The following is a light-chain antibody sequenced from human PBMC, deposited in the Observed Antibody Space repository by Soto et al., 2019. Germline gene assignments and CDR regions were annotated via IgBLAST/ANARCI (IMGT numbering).Light chain of an antibody. Sequence: VFTLSPGTLSLSSRARATLSCRASQSVSSNYLAWYQQKPGQAPRLLIYGASSRATGIPDRFSGSGSRTDFTLTISSLQPEDFATYYCQQSDSTPWTFGPGTKVDIK. V-gene: IGKV3-20*01. CDR2: GAS. J-gene: IGKJ3*01. CDR1: QSVSSNY. CDR3: QQSDSTPWT.